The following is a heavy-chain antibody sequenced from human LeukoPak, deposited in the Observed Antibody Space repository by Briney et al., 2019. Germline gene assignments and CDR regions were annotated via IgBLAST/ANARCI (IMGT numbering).Heavy chain of an antibody. CDR3: ARAPRWVGRYCSGTTCPGAFDI. CDR1: GFTFDNYW. J-gene: IGHJ3*02. D-gene: IGHD2-2*01. V-gene: IGHV3-7*01. CDR2: IKQDGSEK. Sequence: GGSLRLSCVASGFTFDNYWMSWVRQAPGKGLEWVANIKQDGSEKYYVDSVKGRFTISRDNAKNSLYLRMNSLRVEDTAVYYCARAPRWVGRYCSGTTCPGAFDIWGQGTMVTVSS.